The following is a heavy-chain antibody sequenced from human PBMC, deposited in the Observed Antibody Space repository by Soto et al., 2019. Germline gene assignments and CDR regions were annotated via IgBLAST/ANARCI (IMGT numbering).Heavy chain of an antibody. J-gene: IGHJ3*02. CDR3: TRQPRPSAFDI. CDR1: GFTFSGSA. V-gene: IGHV3-73*01. Sequence: GGSLILSCAASGFTFSGSAMHWVRQASGKGLEWVGRIRSKANSYATAYAASVKGRFTISRDDSKNTAYLQMNSLKTEDTAVYYCTRQPRPSAFDIWGQGTMVTVSS. CDR2: IRSKANSYAT.